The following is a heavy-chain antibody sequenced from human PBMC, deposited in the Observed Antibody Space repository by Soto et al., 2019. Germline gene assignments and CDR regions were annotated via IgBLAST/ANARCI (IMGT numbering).Heavy chain of an antibody. CDR2: IYPGDSDT. CDR3: ARQGLRYFDWSRPAGMDV. CDR1: GYSFTSYW. Sequence: GESLKISCXGSGYSFTSYWIGWVRQMPGKGLEWMGIIYPGDSDTRYSPSFQGQVTISADKSTSTAYLQWSSLKASDTAMYYCARQGLRYFDWSRPAGMDVWGQGTTVTVSS. J-gene: IGHJ6*02. D-gene: IGHD3-9*01. V-gene: IGHV5-51*01.